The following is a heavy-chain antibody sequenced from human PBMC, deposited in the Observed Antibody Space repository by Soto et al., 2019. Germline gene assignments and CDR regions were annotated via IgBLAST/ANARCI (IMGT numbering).Heavy chain of an antibody. V-gene: IGHV3-7*03. CDR2: IEQDGSEG. J-gene: IGHJ4*02. CDR1: GFTFSSYW. Sequence: GGSLRLSCAASGFTFSSYWMTWVRQAPGKGLEWVSNIEQDGSEGYYVASVRGRFTISRDNARNTVDLQINSLRAEDTAVYFCAKVASDSINSLDSWGQGTLVTVSS. D-gene: IGHD4-4*01. CDR3: AKVASDSINSLDS.